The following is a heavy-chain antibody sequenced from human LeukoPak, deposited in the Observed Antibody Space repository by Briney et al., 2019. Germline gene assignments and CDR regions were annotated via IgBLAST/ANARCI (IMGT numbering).Heavy chain of an antibody. Sequence: GGSLRLSCAASGFTFDDYAMHWVRQAPGKGLEWVSLISGDGGSTYYADSVKGRFTISRDNSKNSLYLQMNSLRTEDTALYYCAKDIRRRGYSYALDYWGQGTLVTVSS. CDR3: AKDIRRRGYSYALDY. V-gene: IGHV3-43*02. CDR2: ISGDGGST. D-gene: IGHD5-18*01. J-gene: IGHJ4*02. CDR1: GFTFDDYA.